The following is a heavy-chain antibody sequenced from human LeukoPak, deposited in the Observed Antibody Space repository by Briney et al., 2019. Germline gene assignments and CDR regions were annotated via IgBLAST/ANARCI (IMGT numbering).Heavy chain of an antibody. V-gene: IGHV4-31*03. CDR2: IYYSGST. Sequence: SETLSLTCTVSGGSISSGGYYWSWIRQHPGKGLEWIVYIYYSGSTYYNPSLKSRVTISVDTSKNQFSLKLSSVTAADTAVYYCARARYSSGWYLDYWGQGTLVTVSS. J-gene: IGHJ4*02. CDR3: ARARYSSGWYLDY. D-gene: IGHD6-19*01. CDR1: GGSISSGGYY.